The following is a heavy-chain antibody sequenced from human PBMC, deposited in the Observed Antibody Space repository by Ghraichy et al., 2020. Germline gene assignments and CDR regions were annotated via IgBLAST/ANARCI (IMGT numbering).Heavy chain of an antibody. J-gene: IGHJ2*01. Sequence: ASVKVSCKASGYTFTSYDINWVRQATGQGLEWMGWMNPNSGNTGYAQKFQGRVTMTRNTSISTAYMELSSLRSEDTAVYYCVRGPQTLAYCGGDCYWGSGHFDLWGRGTLVTVSS. CDR1: GYTFTSYD. V-gene: IGHV1-8*01. CDR3: VRGPQTLAYCGGDCYWGSGHFDL. CDR2: MNPNSGNT. D-gene: IGHD2-21*02.